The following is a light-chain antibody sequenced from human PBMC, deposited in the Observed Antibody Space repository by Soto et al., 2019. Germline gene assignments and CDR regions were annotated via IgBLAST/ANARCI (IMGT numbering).Light chain of an antibody. CDR3: QQYDSYRT. J-gene: IGKJ1*01. Sequence: DIQMTQSPSTLSASVGDRVTITCRASQSINRLLAWYQQKPGQAPKLLIYDASNLESGVPSRFSGSGSGTEFTLTISRLKSDDSATYFCQQYDSYRTFGHGTKVDIK. CDR2: DAS. V-gene: IGKV1-5*01. CDR1: QSINRL.